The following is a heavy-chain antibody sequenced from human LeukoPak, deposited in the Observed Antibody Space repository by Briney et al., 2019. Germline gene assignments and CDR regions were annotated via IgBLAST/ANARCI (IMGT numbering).Heavy chain of an antibody. CDR2: IGTRGTTM. CDR1: GFTFTSYV. CDR3: ARGRGSS. J-gene: IGHJ5*02. D-gene: IGHD2-21*01. V-gene: IGHV3-48*02. Sequence: GGSLRLSCAASGFTFTSYVMNWVRQPPGKGLEWISYIGTRGTTMYYADSVKGRFTISRDNARNSLYLQMNSLRDEDTAIYYCARGRGSSWGQGTLVTVSS.